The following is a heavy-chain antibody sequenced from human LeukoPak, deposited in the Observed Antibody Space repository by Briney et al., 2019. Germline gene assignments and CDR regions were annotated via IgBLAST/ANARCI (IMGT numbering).Heavy chain of an antibody. V-gene: IGHV4-34*01. CDR2: INHSGST. CDR3: ARTRYYYNSRSYGAPYYFDY. J-gene: IGHJ4*02. D-gene: IGHD3-10*01. Sequence: SETLSLTCAVYGGSFSGFYWSWIRQPPGKGLELLGEINHSGSTNYNPSLKSRVTISVDTSKNQFSLKLSSVTAADTAVYYCARTRYYYNSRSYGAPYYFDYWGQGTLVTVSS. CDR1: GGSFSGFY.